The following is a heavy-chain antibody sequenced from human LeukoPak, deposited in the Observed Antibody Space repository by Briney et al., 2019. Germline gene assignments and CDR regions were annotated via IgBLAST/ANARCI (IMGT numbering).Heavy chain of an antibody. D-gene: IGHD2/OR15-2a*01. CDR2: ISWNSSSI. Sequence: SLSLSCAASGFTIDDYAMHWVRQAPGQGLEWVSGISWNSSSIAYADPVKGRFTISRDNATNYLYLQMNSLRADDTSLYYCAKDILVTGRLSMCAFDIWGQGTMDTVSS. CDR1: GFTIDDYA. CDR3: AKDILVTGRLSMCAFDI. V-gene: IGHV3-9*01. J-gene: IGHJ3*02.